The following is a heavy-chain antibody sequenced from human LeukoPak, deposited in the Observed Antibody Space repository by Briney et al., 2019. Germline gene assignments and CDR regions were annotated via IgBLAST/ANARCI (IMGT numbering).Heavy chain of an antibody. CDR3: ARDPSGFDYGSGSQYYFDY. D-gene: IGHD3-10*01. CDR2: ISSSSYI. CDR1: GFTFSSYS. Sequence: GGSLRLSCAASGFTFSSYSMNWVRQAPGMGLEWVSYISSSSYIYYADSVKGRFTISRDNAKNSLYLQMNSLRAEDTAVYYCARDPSGFDYGSGSQYYFDYWGQGTLVTVSS. J-gene: IGHJ4*02. V-gene: IGHV3-21*05.